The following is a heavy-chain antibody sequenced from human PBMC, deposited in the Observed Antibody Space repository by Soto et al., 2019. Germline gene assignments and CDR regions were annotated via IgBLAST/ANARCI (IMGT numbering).Heavy chain of an antibody. Sequence: PGESLKISCKGSGYSFTSYWIGWVRQMPGKGLEWMGIIYPGDSDTRYSPSFQGQVTISADKSISTAYLQWSSLKASDTAMYYCARQKGSSSTSYYYYGMDVWGQGTTVTVSS. CDR1: GYSFTSYW. CDR3: ARQKGSSSTSYYYYGMDV. D-gene: IGHD6-13*01. CDR2: IYPGDSDT. V-gene: IGHV5-51*01. J-gene: IGHJ6*02.